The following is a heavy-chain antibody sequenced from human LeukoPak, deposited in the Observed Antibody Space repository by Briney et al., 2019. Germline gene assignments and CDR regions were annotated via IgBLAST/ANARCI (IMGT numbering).Heavy chain of an antibody. V-gene: IGHV3-53*01. J-gene: IGHJ4*02. CDR2: FYSGGST. D-gene: IGHD3-22*01. Sequence: GGSLRLSCAASEFTVSSYYMSWVRQAPGKGLEWVSVFYSGGSTYYADSVKGRFTISRDNSRNTLYLQMNSLRAEDTAVYYCGITLYDTSGYYRDCWGQGTLVTVSS. CDR1: EFTVSSYY. CDR3: GITLYDTSGYYRDC.